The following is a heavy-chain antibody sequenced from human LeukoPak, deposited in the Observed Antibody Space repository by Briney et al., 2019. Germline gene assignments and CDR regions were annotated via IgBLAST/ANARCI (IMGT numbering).Heavy chain of an antibody. Sequence: SETLSLTCSVSGYSISSGYHWGWIRLPPGKGLEWIGNIYRSGDTYYNPSLKSRVTISVDTSKNHFSLRLSSVTAADTAVYFCARIDWNPDYWGQGTLVTVSS. J-gene: IGHJ4*02. D-gene: IGHD3-9*01. CDR2: IYRSGDT. CDR1: GYSISSGYH. V-gene: IGHV4-38-2*01. CDR3: ARIDWNPDY.